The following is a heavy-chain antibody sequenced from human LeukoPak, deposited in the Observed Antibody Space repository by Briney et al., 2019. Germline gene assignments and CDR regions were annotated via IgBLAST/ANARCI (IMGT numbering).Heavy chain of an antibody. J-gene: IGHJ4*02. CDR3: ARDRRIVGATRGFDY. D-gene: IGHD1-26*01. CDR1: GGTFSSYA. CDR2: IIPIFGTA. Sequence: GSSVKVSCKASGGTFSSYAISWVRQAPGQGLEWMGGIIPIFGTANYARKFQGRVTITTDESTSTAYMELSSLRSEDTAVYYCARDRRIVGATRGFDYWGQGTLVTVSS. V-gene: IGHV1-69*05.